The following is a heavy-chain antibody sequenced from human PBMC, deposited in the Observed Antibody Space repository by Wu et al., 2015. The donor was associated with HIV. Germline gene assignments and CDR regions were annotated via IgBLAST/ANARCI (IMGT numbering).Heavy chain of an antibody. CDR1: GYTFNRFP. CDR3: ARGGVYGVNVGDYSYYYYIDV. CDR2: IIPLIGTT. Sequence: QVRLLQSGAEVKSPGSSVTVPCQTSGYTFNRFPINWLRQAPGQGLEWIGVIIPLIGTTHYSQKFQGRVTISTSASTAYMELRDLTSDDTALYYCARGGVYGVNVGDYSYYYYIDVWGKGTTVTVSS. D-gene: IGHD4-23*01. V-gene: IGHV1-69*05. J-gene: IGHJ6*03.